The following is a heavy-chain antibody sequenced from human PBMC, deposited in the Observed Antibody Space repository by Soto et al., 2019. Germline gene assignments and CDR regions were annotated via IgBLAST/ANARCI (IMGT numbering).Heavy chain of an antibody. V-gene: IGHV4-39*07. Sequence: PSEPLSLPCSVLGGSISKSGYNWGWIRQSPGEGLEWIGYITNNGGTQYNPSLKSRVTISVDMSKNQFSLKLSSVTAADTAVYYCPRDGAAVRDPHGMDVWGQGTTVPGSS. D-gene: IGHD3-16*01. CDR2: ITNNGGT. J-gene: IGHJ6*02. CDR1: GGSISKSGYN. CDR3: PRDGAAVRDPHGMDV.